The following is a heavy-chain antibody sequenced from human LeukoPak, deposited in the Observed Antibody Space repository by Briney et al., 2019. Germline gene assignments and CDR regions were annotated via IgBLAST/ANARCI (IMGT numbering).Heavy chain of an antibody. D-gene: IGHD3-3*01. J-gene: IGHJ4*02. Sequence: PSQTLSLTCTVSGGSISSGSYYWSWIRQPAGKGLEWIGRIYTSGSTNYNPSLKSRVTISVDTSKNQFSLKLGSVTAADAAVYYCARDETIFGVVIHWGQGTLVTVSS. V-gene: IGHV4-61*02. CDR3: ARDETIFGVVIH. CDR2: IYTSGST. CDR1: GGSISSGSYY.